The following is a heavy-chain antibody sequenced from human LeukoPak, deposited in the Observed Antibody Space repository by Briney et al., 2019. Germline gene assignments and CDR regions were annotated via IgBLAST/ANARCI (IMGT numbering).Heavy chain of an antibody. CDR2: IIPIFGTT. Sequence: ASVKVSCKASGGTFSSYAISWVRQAPGQGLEWMGGIIPIFGTTNYAQKFQGRVTITADESTSTAYMELSSLRSEDTAVYYCARDSGGDYDWFDPWGQGTLVTVSS. J-gene: IGHJ5*02. CDR1: GGTFSSYA. D-gene: IGHD4-17*01. V-gene: IGHV1-69*13. CDR3: ARDSGGDYDWFDP.